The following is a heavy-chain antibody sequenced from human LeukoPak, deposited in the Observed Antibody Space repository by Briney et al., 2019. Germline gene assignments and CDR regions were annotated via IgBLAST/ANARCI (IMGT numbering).Heavy chain of an antibody. CDR3: ARLYCSSTSCYFDY. CDR1: GDSISSWY. Sequence: SETLSLTCAVSGDSISSWYWSWIRQPPGKGLEWIGYIYYSGTTYYNPSLKSRVSISFDTSKNQFSLKLSSVTAADTAVYYCARLYCSSTSCYFDYWGQGTLVTVSS. V-gene: IGHV4-59*01. D-gene: IGHD2-2*01. CDR2: IYYSGTT. J-gene: IGHJ4*02.